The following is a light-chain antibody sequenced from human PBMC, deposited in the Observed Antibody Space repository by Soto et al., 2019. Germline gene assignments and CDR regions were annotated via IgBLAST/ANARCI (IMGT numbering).Light chain of an antibody. CDR3: ETWDSNTPV. V-gene: IGLV4-60*02. Sequence: QLVLTQSSSASASLGSSVKLTCTLSGGHSSYIIAWHQQQPGKAPRYLMKLEGSGSYNKGSGVPDRFSGSSSGADRYLTISNLQFEDEADYYCETWDSNTPVFGGGTKLTVL. CDR2: LEGSGSY. CDR1: GGHSSYI. J-gene: IGLJ2*01.